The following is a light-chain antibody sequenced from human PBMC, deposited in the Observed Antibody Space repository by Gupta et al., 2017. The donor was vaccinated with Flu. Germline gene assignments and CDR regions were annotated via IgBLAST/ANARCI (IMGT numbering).Light chain of an antibody. CDR2: VVS. CDR1: SSDVGGYYY. CDR3: SSSTNTKNVVV. Sequence: SALTQPPSVSVSPGLAIALSCTGTSSDVGGYYYVSWSQQHPGKAHEPMIFVVSRRHSPIADRFSGSKSGTTATLTLTGPRAEDEADYYYSSSTNTKNVVVFGGGTKLTVL. V-gene: IGLV2-14*03. J-gene: IGLJ3*02.